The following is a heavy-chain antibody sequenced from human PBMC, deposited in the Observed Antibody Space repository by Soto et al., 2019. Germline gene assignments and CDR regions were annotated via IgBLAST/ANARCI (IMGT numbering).Heavy chain of an antibody. D-gene: IGHD2-15*01. CDR2: ISDGGSST. J-gene: IGHJ4*02. CDR1: GFTFSSYA. CDR3: AKGISGHCSGGNCHCRVLDN. V-gene: IGHV3-23*01. Sequence: EVQLLESGGGLVQPGGSLRLSCAASGFTFSSYAMRWVRQAPGKGLEWVSTISDGGSSTFSAESVKGRFTISRANSKNILYLQMNSRRADDTAVYYCAKGISGHCSGGNCHCRVLDNWGEGTLVTVSS.